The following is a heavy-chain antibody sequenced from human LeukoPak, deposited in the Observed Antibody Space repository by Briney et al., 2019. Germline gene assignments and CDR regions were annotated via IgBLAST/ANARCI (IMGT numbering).Heavy chain of an antibody. J-gene: IGHJ4*02. D-gene: IGHD1-26*01. Sequence: ASVKVSCKASGYTFTSYGISWVRQAPGQGLEWMGWISAYNGNTYYAQKLQGRVTMTTDTSTSTAYMELRSLRSDDTAVYYCARGSSGSYLGPFSSPNFDYWGQGTLVTVSS. V-gene: IGHV1-18*01. CDR3: ARGSSGSYLGPFSSPNFDY. CDR1: GYTFTSYG. CDR2: ISAYNGNT.